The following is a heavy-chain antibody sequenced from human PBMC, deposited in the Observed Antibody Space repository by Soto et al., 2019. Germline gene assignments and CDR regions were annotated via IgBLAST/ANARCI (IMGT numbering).Heavy chain of an antibody. CDR1: GGTFSSYA. D-gene: IGHD6-13*01. V-gene: IGHV1-18*01. CDR2: ISAYNGNT. CDR3: ARDPGYPYSSSHRTDY. J-gene: IGHJ4*02. Sequence: QVQLVQSGAEVKKPGSSVKVSCKASGGTFSSYAISWVRQAPGQGLEWMGGISAYNGNTNYAQKLQGRVTMTTDTSTSTAYMELRSLRSDDTAVYYCARDPGYPYSSSHRTDYWGQGTLVTVSS.